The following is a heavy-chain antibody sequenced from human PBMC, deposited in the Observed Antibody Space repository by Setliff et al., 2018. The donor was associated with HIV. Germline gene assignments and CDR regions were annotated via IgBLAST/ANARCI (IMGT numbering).Heavy chain of an antibody. CDR1: GYTFRNYD. J-gene: IGHJ4*02. D-gene: IGHD1-26*01. V-gene: IGHV1-8*02. CDR2: MNPNSGNT. Sequence: ASVKVSCKASGYTFRNYDINWVRQATGQGLEWMGWMNPNSGNTGYSQKFQGRLTMTRNTSISTAYMELSSLTSEDTAVYYCARVAWELLAIVNWGPGTLVTVSS. CDR3: ARVAWELLAIVN.